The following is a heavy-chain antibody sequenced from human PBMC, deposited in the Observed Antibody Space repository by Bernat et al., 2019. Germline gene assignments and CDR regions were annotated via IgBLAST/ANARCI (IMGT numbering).Heavy chain of an antibody. Sequence: EVQLVESGGGLIQPGGSLTLSCAASGFTVSVNYMSWVRQAPGKGLEWLSVLYTNGKTYYAESVEGRFTISSDSSESTLYLQMNSLGAEDTPVYYCARDMPPPDQWLPTTWGQGTLVTVSS. CDR3: ARDMPPPDQWLPTT. CDR2: LYTNGKT. J-gene: IGHJ4*02. CDR1: GFTVSVNY. V-gene: IGHV3-53*01. D-gene: IGHD6-19*01.